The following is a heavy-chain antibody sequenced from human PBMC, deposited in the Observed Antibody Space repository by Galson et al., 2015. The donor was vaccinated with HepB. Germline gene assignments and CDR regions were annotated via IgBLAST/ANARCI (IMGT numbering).Heavy chain of an antibody. Sequence: SGKVSCKASGYTFTSYGISWVRQAPGQGLEWMGWISAYNGNTNYAQKLQGRVTMTTDTSTSTAYMELRSLRSDDTAVYYCARDCSSTSCYVLNFDYWGQGTLVTVSS. V-gene: IGHV1-18*04. D-gene: IGHD2-2*01. CDR3: ARDCSSTSCYVLNFDY. CDR2: ISAYNGNT. J-gene: IGHJ4*02. CDR1: GYTFTSYG.